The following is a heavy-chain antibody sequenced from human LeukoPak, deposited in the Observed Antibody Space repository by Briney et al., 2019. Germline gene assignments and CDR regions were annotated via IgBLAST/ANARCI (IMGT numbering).Heavy chain of an antibody. CDR1: GRTFSSYA. J-gene: IGHJ4*02. CDR3: ARTGERGYSYGNDY. D-gene: IGHD5-18*01. Sequence: ASVNLSCKASGRTFSSYAISWGRQAPGQGREGMGGIIPIFGTANYAQKFQGRVTITADESTSTAYMGLSSLRSEDTAVYYCARTGERGYSYGNDYWGQGTLVTVSS. CDR2: IIPIFGTA. V-gene: IGHV1-69*13.